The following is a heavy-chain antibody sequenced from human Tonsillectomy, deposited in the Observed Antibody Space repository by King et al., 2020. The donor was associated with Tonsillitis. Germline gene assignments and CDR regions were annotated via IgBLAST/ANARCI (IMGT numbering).Heavy chain of an antibody. CDR3: VKDQAFRFDY. Sequence: VQLVESGGGVVQPGGSLRLSCAASGFIFSSYGMHWVRQTPGKGLEWVSYVHYDGDYIHYANSVKGRFTISRDNSKNMLYLEMNSLRVDDSALYYCVKDQAFRFDYWGQGSLVTVSS. J-gene: IGHJ4*02. CDR1: GFIFSSYG. CDR2: VHYDGDYI. V-gene: IGHV3-30*02.